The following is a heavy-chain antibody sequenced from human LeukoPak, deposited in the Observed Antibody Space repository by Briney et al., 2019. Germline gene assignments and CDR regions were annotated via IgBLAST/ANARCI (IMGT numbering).Heavy chain of an antibody. CDR2: INPSGGST. CDR3: ASSTYYYDSSGYNPFDY. V-gene: IGHV1-46*01. Sequence: ASVKVSCKASGYTFTSYYMHWVRQAPGQGLEWMGIINPSGGSTSYAQKFQGRVTMTRGTSTSTVYMELSSLRSEDTAVYYCASSTYYYDSSGYNPFDYWGQGALVTVSS. J-gene: IGHJ4*02. D-gene: IGHD3-22*01. CDR1: GYTFTSYY.